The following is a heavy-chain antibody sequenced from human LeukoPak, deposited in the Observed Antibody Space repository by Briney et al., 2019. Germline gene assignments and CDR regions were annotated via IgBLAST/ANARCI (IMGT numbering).Heavy chain of an antibody. CDR1: GFTFSSYR. J-gene: IGHJ4*02. V-gene: IGHV3-48*02. CDR3: ARDGGSGGENDY. Sequence: GGSLRLSCAASGFTFSSYRMNWVRQAPGKGLEWVAYIGTSGSPIYYADSVKGRFTISRDNAKNSLYLQMNSLRDEDTAVYYCARDGGSGGENDYWGQGTLVTVSS. CDR2: IGTSGSPI. D-gene: IGHD3-10*01.